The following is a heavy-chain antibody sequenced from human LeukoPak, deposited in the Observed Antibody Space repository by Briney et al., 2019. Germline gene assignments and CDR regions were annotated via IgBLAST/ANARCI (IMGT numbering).Heavy chain of an antibody. CDR2: IRYDGSNK. CDR1: GFSFSIYG. D-gene: IGHD2-15*01. CDR3: AKGPNIVVVVAASFDQ. V-gene: IGHV3-30*02. J-gene: IGHJ4*02. Sequence: GGSLRLSCVASGFSFSIYGMHWVRQAPGKGLEWVSFIRYDGSNKFYADSVKGRFTISRDNSKNTLFLQMNSLRAEDTAMYYCAKGPNIVVVVAASFDQWGQGTLVTVSS.